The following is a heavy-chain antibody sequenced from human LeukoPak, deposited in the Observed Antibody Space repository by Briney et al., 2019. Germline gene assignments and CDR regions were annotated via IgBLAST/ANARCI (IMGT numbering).Heavy chain of an antibody. V-gene: IGHV3-23*01. CDR1: GFTFSSYA. CDR3: AKDQGRYYDSSGYYPFDY. Sequence: GGSLRLSCAASGFTFSSYAMSWVRQAPGKGLEWVSAISGSGGSTYYADSVKGRLTISRDNSKNTLYLQMNSLRAEDTAVYYRAKDQGRYYDSSGYYPFDYWGQGTLVTVSS. CDR2: ISGSGGST. D-gene: IGHD3-22*01. J-gene: IGHJ4*02.